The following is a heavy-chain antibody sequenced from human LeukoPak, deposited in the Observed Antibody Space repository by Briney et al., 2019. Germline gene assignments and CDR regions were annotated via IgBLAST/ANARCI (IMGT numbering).Heavy chain of an antibody. CDR2: IIPIFGTA. CDR1: GYTFTSYG. Sequence: SVKVSCKASGYTFTSYGISWVRQAPGQGLEWMGGIIPIFGTANYAQKFQGRVTITADESTSTAYMELSSLRSEDTAVYYCASDCSSTSCYWTDYWGQGTLVTVSS. V-gene: IGHV1-69*13. CDR3: ASDCSSTSCYWTDY. J-gene: IGHJ4*02. D-gene: IGHD2-2*01.